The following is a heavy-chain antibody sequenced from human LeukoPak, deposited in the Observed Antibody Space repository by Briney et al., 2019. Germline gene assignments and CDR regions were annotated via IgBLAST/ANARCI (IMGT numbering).Heavy chain of an antibody. CDR3: ARRQVGYTFGSPDC. V-gene: IGHV3-23*01. D-gene: IGHD3-16*01. Sequence: GGSLTLSCVPSGFTFDIHATSWVRHAPGEGLECVSYISARGADTYYAHSVKGRLTISRDNSKNMLYLKMNSLRADDTAAYYCARRQVGYTFGSPDCWGQGTLVTVSS. J-gene: IGHJ4*02. CDR2: ISARGADT. CDR1: GFTFDIHA.